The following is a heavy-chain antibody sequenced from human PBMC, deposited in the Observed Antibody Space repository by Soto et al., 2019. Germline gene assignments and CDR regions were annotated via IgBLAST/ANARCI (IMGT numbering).Heavy chain of an antibody. CDR3: ARGEVIRYYYYGMDV. Sequence: SVKVSCKASGGTFSSYAISWVRQAPGQGLEWMGGIIPIFGTANYAQKFQGRVTITADESTSTAYMELSSLRSEDTAVYYCARGEVIRYYYYGMDVWGQGTTVTVSS. CDR2: IIPIFGTA. J-gene: IGHJ6*02. V-gene: IGHV1-69*13. CDR1: GGTFSSYA. D-gene: IGHD3-16*01.